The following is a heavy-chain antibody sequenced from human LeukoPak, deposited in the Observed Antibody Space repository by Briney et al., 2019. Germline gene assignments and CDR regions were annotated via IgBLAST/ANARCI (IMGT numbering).Heavy chain of an antibody. CDR2: IYYSGST. J-gene: IGHJ4*02. V-gene: IGHV4-59*01. Sequence: PSETLSLTCTVSGGSISSYYWSWIRQPPGKGLEWIGYIYYSGSTNHNPSLKSRVTISVDTSKNQFSLKLSSVTAADTAVYYCVRSRYGSGSYSFDYWGQGTLVTVSS. CDR3: VRSRYGSGSYSFDY. D-gene: IGHD3-10*01. CDR1: GGSISSYY.